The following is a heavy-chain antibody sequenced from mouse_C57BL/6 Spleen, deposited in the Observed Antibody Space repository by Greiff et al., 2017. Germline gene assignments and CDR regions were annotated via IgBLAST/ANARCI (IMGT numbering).Heavy chain of an antibody. V-gene: IGHV5-9*01. Sequence: EVKVVESGGGLVKPGGSLKLSCAASGFTFSSYTMSWVRQTPEKRLEWVATISGGGGNTYYPDSVKGRFTISRDNAKNTLYLQMSSLRSEDTALYYCARRGTNWAYYFDYWGQGTTLTVSS. CDR2: ISGGGGNT. D-gene: IGHD4-1*01. CDR3: ARRGTNWAYYFDY. CDR1: GFTFSSYT. J-gene: IGHJ2*01.